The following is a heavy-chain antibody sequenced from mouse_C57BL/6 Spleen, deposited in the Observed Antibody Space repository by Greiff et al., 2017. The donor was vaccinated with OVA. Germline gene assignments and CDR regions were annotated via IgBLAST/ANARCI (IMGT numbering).Heavy chain of an antibody. CDR2: ISSGGSYT. J-gene: IGHJ2*01. CDR3: ASPLDSSGSLFGY. D-gene: IGHD3-2*02. Sequence: EVQGVESGGDLVKPGGSLKLSCAASGFTFSSYGMSWVRQTPDKRLEWVATISSGGSYTYYPDSVKGRFTISRDNAKNTLYLQMSSLTSEDTAMYCGASPLDSSGSLFGYWGQGTTLTVSS. CDR1: GFTFSSYG. V-gene: IGHV5-6*01.